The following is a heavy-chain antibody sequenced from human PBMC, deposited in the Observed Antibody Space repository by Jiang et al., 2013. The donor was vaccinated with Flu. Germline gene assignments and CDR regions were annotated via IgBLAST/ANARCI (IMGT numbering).Heavy chain of an antibody. Sequence: VQLLESGGGLVQPGGSLRLSCAASGFTFSSYAMSWVRQAPGKGLEWVSAISGSGGSTYYADSVKGRFTISRDNSKNTLYLQMNSLRAEDTAVYYCAKVPDFWSGYYFYYFDYWGQGTLVTVSS. CDR1: GFTFSSYA. CDR2: ISGSGGST. D-gene: IGHD3-3*01. J-gene: IGHJ4*02. CDR3: AKVPDFWSGYYFYYFDY. V-gene: IGHV3-23*01.